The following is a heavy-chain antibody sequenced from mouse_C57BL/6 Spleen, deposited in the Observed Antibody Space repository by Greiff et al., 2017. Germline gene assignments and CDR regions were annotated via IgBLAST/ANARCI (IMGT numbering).Heavy chain of an antibody. CDR1: GFTFSSYG. CDR3: AGNMVTTSGLAY. D-gene: IGHD2-2*01. J-gene: IGHJ3*01. Sequence: EVKLVESGGDLVKPGGSLKLSCAASGFTFSSYGLSWVRQTPDKRLEWVATISSGGSYTYYPDRVHGRFTISRDHAKNNLYLQMRSLKSEDKATYYCAGNMVTTSGLAYWGQGTLVTVSA. V-gene: IGHV5-6*02. CDR2: ISSGGSYT.